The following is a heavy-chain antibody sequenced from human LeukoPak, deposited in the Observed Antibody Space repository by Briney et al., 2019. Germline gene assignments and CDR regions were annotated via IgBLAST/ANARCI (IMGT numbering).Heavy chain of an antibody. CDR1: GGSISSYF. V-gene: IGHV4-4*07. Sequence: SETLSLTCAVSGGSISSYFWTWIRQPAGKGLEWIGRISTSGSTNYNPSLKSRVSMSLDTSKNQLSLKLSSVTAADTAVYYCARVPRQGQLPEIHFDYWGQGTLVTVSS. J-gene: IGHJ4*02. D-gene: IGHD2-2*01. CDR3: ARVPRQGQLPEIHFDY. CDR2: ISTSGST.